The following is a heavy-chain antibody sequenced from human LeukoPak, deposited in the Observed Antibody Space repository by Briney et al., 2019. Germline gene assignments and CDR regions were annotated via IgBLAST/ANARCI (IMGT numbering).Heavy chain of an antibody. D-gene: IGHD3-16*02. CDR3: ARVPTMITFGGVIVIEYYFDY. CDR1: GXXY. Sequence: GXXYWSWIRQXXXKGLXWIGYIYYSGSTYYNPSLKSRVTISVDTSKNQFSLKLSSVTAADTAVYYCARVPTMITFGGVIVIEYYFDYWGQGTLVTVSS. V-gene: IGHV4-31*02. J-gene: IGHJ4*02. CDR2: IYYSGST.